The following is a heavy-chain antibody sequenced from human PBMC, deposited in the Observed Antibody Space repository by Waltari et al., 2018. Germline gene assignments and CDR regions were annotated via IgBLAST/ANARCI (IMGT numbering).Heavy chain of an antibody. V-gene: IGHV4-59*08. Sequence: QVQLQESGPGLVKPSETLSLTCTVSDGSISPYYGSWIRQSPGKGLDWIGYIYYSGSTNYNPSLKSRVTMSVETSRNQFSLKLSSVTAADTAVYYWARLRPGGGTFLDIWGQGTLVIVSS. D-gene: IGHD3-16*01. CDR3: ARLRPGGGTFLDI. CDR2: IYYSGST. J-gene: IGHJ3*02. CDR1: DGSISPYY.